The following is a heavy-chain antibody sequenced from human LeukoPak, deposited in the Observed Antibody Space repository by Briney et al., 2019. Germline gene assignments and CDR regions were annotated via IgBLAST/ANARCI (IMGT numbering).Heavy chain of an antibody. Sequence: PSETLSLTCAVYGGSFTGYYWSWIRQTPGKGLEWVGEIHNTGATRYNPSLKSRPIISTGTSKNQFSLRLNSVTAADTAVYYWSGGNILTGFCFDFWGQGALVTVSS. CDR1: GGSFTGYY. D-gene: IGHD3-9*01. CDR3: SGGNILTGFCFDF. J-gene: IGHJ4*02. CDR2: IHNTGAT. V-gene: IGHV4-34*01.